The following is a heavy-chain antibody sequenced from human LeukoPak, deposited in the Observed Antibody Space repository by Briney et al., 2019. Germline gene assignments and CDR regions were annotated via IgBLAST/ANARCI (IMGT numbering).Heavy chain of an antibody. Sequence: ASVKVSCKASGYTFTGYYMHWVRQAPGQGLEWMGWINPNSGGTKYAQRFQGRVTMTRDTSISTAYMELSSLRSDDTAVYYCARGKAVEDAFGIWGQGTMVTVSS. V-gene: IGHV1-2*02. CDR2: INPNSGGT. CDR1: GYTFTGYY. J-gene: IGHJ3*02. CDR3: ARGKAVEDAFGI.